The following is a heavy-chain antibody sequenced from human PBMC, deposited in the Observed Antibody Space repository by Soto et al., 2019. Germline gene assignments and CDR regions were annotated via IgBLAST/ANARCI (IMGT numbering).Heavy chain of an antibody. CDR3: ARDAAANPRYYYYGMDV. CDR2: INAGNGNT. D-gene: IGHD6-13*01. Sequence: ASVEVSCKASGYTFTSYSMHWVRQAPGQRLEWMGWINAGNGNTKYSQKFQGRVTITRDTSASTAYMELSSLRSEDTAVYYCARDAAANPRYYYYGMDVWGQGTTVTVSS. CDR1: GYTFTSYS. J-gene: IGHJ6*02. V-gene: IGHV1-3*01.